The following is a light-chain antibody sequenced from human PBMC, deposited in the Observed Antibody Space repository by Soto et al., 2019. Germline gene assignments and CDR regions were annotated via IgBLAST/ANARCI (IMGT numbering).Light chain of an antibody. V-gene: IGKV1-13*02. J-gene: IGKJ4*01. CDR1: QGISSA. Sequence: AIQLTQSPSSLSASVGDRVTITCRASQGISSALAWYQQKPGKAPKLLIYDASSLESGVPSRFSSSGSGTDFTLTISSLQPEDFATYYCQQFNSYHSFGGGTKVEIK. CDR2: DAS. CDR3: QQFNSYHS.